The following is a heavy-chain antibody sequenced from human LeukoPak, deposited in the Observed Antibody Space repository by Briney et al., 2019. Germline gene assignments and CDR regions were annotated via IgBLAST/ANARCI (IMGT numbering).Heavy chain of an antibody. Sequence: GGSLRLSCAASGFTFSSYSMTWVRQAPGKGLEWVPSISSSSSYIYYADSVKGRFTISRDNAKNSLYLQMNSLRAEDTAVYYCARDDYDILTGYSAHFDYWGQGTLVTVSS. CDR2: ISSSSSYI. J-gene: IGHJ4*02. D-gene: IGHD3-9*01. CDR1: GFTFSSYS. V-gene: IGHV3-21*01. CDR3: ARDDYDILTGYSAHFDY.